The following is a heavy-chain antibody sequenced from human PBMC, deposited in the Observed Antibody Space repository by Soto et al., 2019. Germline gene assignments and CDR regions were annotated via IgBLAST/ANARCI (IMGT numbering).Heavy chain of an antibody. CDR1: GYSIRRYY. D-gene: IGHD5-12*01. Sequence: SETLSLTXTVSGYSIRRYYWTWIRQPPGKGLVLIGYIYYSGSTRYNPSLKSRVTISVDMSKNQFSLKLSSVIAADTAVYYCARAYGGFDNGLDVWGQGTVVTVSS. CDR3: ARAYGGFDNGLDV. V-gene: IGHV4-59*01. J-gene: IGHJ6*02. CDR2: IYYSGST.